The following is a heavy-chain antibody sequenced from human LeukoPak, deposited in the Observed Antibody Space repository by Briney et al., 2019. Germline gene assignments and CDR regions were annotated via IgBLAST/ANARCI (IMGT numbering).Heavy chain of an antibody. V-gene: IGHV3-33*01. Sequence: GGSLRLSCAASGFTFSSYGMHWVRQAPGKGLEWVAVIWYDGSNKFYADSLKGRFTISRDNSKNTLYLQMNSLRAEETAVYYCARTLAARWYYYGMDVWGQGTTVTVSS. CDR3: ARTLAARWYYYGMDV. CDR1: GFTFSSYG. D-gene: IGHD6-6*01. CDR2: IWYDGSNK. J-gene: IGHJ6*02.